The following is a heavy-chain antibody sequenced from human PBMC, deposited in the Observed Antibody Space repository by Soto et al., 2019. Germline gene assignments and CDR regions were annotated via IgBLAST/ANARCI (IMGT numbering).Heavy chain of an antibody. Sequence: PGGSLRLSCAASGFIFSSYGMHWVRQAPGKGLEWVAGIWYDGSNTFYSDAVKGRFSISRDNSKNTVDLQMNSLRAEATAVYYCAKSIAVAPGRLDPWGQGIQVTVSS. J-gene: IGHJ5*02. V-gene: IGHV3-33*06. D-gene: IGHD6-19*01. CDR1: GFIFSSYG. CDR2: IWYDGSNT. CDR3: AKSIAVAPGRLDP.